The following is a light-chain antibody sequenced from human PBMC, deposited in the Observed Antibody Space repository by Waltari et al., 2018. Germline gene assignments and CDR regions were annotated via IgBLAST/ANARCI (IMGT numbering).Light chain of an antibody. CDR3: QSYDSSLSVWV. V-gene: IGLV1-40*01. J-gene: IGLJ3*02. CDR2: GNS. CDR1: SSNIGAGYD. Sequence: QSVLTQPPSVSGAPGQRVTISSTGSSSNIGAGYDVHWYQQLPRTAPKLLIYGNSNRPSGVPDRFSGSKSGTSASLAITGLLPEDEADYYCQSYDSSLSVWVFGGGTKLTVL.